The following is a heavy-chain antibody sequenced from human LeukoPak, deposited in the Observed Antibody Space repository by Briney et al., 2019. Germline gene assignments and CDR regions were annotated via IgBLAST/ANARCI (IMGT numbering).Heavy chain of an antibody. CDR1: GGTFSSYA. CDR3: AGGYCSGGSCYSPEWVPVGRD. CDR2: IIPIFGTA. J-gene: IGHJ6*04. Sequence: SVKVSCKASGGTFSSYAISWVRQAPGQGLEWMGGIIPIFGTANYAQKFQGRVTTTTDESTSTAYMELSSLRSEDTAVYYCAGGYCSGGSCYSPEWVPVGRDWGKGTTVTVSS. D-gene: IGHD2-15*01. V-gene: IGHV1-69*05.